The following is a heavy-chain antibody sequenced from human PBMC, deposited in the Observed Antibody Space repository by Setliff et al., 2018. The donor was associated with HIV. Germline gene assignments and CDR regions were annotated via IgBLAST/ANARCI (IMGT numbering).Heavy chain of an antibody. CDR2: ISGSGSGV. Sequence: GESLKISCAASGFTFSSYSMNWVRQSPGKGLEWVSYISGSGSGVDYADSVKGRFTVSRDNARSSLYLQLNSLRSEDTAVYYCARDLTWGFDYWGQGTPVTVS. D-gene: IGHD3-16*01. CDR3: ARDLTWGFDY. V-gene: IGHV3-48*01. J-gene: IGHJ4*02. CDR1: GFTFSSYS.